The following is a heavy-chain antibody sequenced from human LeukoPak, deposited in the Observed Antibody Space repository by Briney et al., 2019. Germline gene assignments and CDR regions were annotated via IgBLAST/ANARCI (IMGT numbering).Heavy chain of an antibody. Sequence: GASVTVSCKASGYTFTSYYMHWVRQAPGQGLEWMGLINPSGGSTNYAQKFQGRVTMTRDMSTSTVYMELSSLRSEDTAVYYCARGGRLRYFDWLLSGGSFDYWGQGTLVTVSS. CDR3: ARGGRLRYFDWLLSGGSFDY. V-gene: IGHV1-46*01. J-gene: IGHJ4*02. D-gene: IGHD3-9*01. CDR2: INPSGGST. CDR1: GYTFTSYY.